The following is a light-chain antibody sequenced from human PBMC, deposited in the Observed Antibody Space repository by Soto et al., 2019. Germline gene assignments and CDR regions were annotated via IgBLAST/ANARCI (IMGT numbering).Light chain of an antibody. V-gene: IGKV3-20*01. J-gene: IGKJ5*01. Sequence: ENVLTQSPGTMSLSPGERATLSCRASQSVSSSYLAWYQQKPGQAPRLLLXGASSRATGIPDRFSGSGCGTDFTLTISRLEPEDFAMYYGHQYGSSPPVTFGQGTRLEIK. CDR2: GAS. CDR3: HQYGSSPPVT. CDR1: QSVSSSY.